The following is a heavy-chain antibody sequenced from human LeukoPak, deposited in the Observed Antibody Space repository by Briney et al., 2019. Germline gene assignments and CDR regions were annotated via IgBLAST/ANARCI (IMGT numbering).Heavy chain of an antibody. D-gene: IGHD6-13*01. CDR2: IYDSGST. J-gene: IGHJ5*02. CDR1: GGSVSSGRYY. Sequence: SETLSLTCTVSGGSVSSGRYYWSWIRQPPGKGLEWIGYIYDSGSTNYDPSLKSRVTISVDTSKNHFSLKLNPVTAADTAVYYCARGSSSWYPKLDLWGQGTLVTVSS. CDR3: ARGSSSWYPKLDL. V-gene: IGHV4-61*03.